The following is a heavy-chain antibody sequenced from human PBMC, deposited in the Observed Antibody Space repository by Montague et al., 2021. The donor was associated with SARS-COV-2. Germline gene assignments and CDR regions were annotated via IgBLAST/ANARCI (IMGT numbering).Heavy chain of an antibody. CDR1: GFTFSSYW. V-gene: IGHV3-74*01. Sequence: LRLSWSASGFTFSSYWMHWVRQAPGKGLVWVSRINSDGSSTSYADSVKGRFTISRDNAKNTLYLQMNSLRAEDTAVYYCARSGQQLVHPLATLYYYYGMDVWGQGTTVTVSS. J-gene: IGHJ6*02. CDR3: ARSGQQLVHPLATLYYYYGMDV. CDR2: INSDGSST. D-gene: IGHD6-13*01.